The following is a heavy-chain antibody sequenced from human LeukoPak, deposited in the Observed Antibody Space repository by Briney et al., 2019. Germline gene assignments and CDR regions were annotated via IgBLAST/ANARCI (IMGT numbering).Heavy chain of an antibody. Sequence: PGGSLRLSCAASGFTFSSYGMHWVRQAPGKGLEWVAFIRYDGSNKYYADSVKGRFTISRDNSKNTLYLQMNSLRAEDTAVYYCAKDPGSYYDSSGYYGGDFDYWGQGTLVTVSS. V-gene: IGHV3-30*02. D-gene: IGHD3-22*01. CDR1: GFTFSSYG. J-gene: IGHJ4*02. CDR3: AKDPGSYYDSSGYYGGDFDY. CDR2: IRYDGSNK.